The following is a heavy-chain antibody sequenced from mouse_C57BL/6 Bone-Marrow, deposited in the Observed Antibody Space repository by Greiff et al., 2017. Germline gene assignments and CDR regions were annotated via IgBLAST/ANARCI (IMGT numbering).Heavy chain of an antibody. J-gene: IGHJ3*01. CDR1: GFSFNTYA. D-gene: IGHD1-1*01. CDR3: VRASSRDWFAY. V-gene: IGHV10-1*01. Sequence: EVKLVESGGGLVQPKGSLKLSCAASGFSFNTYAMNWVRQAPGKGLEWVARIRSKSNNYATYYADSVKDRFTISRDDSESMLYLQMNNLKTEDTAMYYCVRASSRDWFAYWGQGTLVTVSA. CDR2: IRSKSNNYAT.